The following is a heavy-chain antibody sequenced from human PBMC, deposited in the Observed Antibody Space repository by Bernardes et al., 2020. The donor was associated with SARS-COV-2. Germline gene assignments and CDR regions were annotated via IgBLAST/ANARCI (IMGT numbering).Heavy chain of an antibody. D-gene: IGHD4-17*01. J-gene: IGHJ6*02. CDR3: ARRRYGDFGVDV. CDR1: SYTLTTYW. CDR2: IYPGDSDT. V-gene: IGHV5-51*01. Sequence: GAYRKLSGKGSSYTLTTYWIGWVLPMPGKGLEWMGLIYPGDSDTKYSPSFQGRVTISADKSVNTAYLQWSSLKASDTAIYYCARRRYGDFGVDVWGQGTTVTVSS.